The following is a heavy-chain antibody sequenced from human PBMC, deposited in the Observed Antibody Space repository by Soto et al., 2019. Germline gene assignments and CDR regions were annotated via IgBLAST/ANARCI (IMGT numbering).Heavy chain of an antibody. D-gene: IGHD3-22*01. CDR1: GFTFSNAW. CDR3: TTDSDSSIIVVRFDY. Sequence: EVQLVESGGGLVKPGGSLRLSCAASGFTFSNAWINCVRQAPGKGLEWVGRIKSKTDGGTPDYAAPVKGRFAISRDDSKNMVYLQMTSLKTEDTGIYYCTTDSDSSIIVVRFDYWGHGTLVTVSS. J-gene: IGHJ4*01. V-gene: IGHV3-15*07. CDR2: IKSKTDGGTP.